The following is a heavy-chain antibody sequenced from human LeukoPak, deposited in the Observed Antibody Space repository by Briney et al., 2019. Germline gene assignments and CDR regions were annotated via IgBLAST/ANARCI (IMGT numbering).Heavy chain of an antibody. V-gene: IGHV4-4*07. CDR3: ARDLYRPSKWELLASFDY. J-gene: IGHJ4*02. CDR2: IYTSGST. CDR1: GGSISSYY. D-gene: IGHD1-26*01. Sequence: SETLSLTCTVSGGSISSYYWSWIRQPAGKGLEWIGRIYTSGSTNYNPSLKSRVTMSVDTSKNQFSLKLSSVTAADTAVYYCARDLYRPSKWELLASFDYWGQGTLVTVSS.